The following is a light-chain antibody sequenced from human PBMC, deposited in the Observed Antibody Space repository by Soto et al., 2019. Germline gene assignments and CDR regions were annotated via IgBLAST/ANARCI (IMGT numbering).Light chain of an antibody. CDR3: LQYGGSPLVT. V-gene: IGKV3-20*01. CDR2: GAS. Sequence: ETVLTQSPGTLSLSPGERATLSCRASQSLSSGYLAWYQQRPGQAPRLLISGASSRAHGIPDRFSGTGSGTEFTLTISRLEPEDFAVYYCLQYGGSPLVTFGGGTKVEIK. J-gene: IGKJ4*01. CDR1: QSLSSGY.